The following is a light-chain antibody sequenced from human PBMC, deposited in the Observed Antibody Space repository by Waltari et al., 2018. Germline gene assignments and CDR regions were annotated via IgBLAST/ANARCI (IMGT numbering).Light chain of an antibody. CDR1: YSDMGSFNY. V-gene: IGLV2-14*01. J-gene: IGLJ2*01. Sequence: QSALTQPASVSGSPGKSIPISCTGTYSDMGSFNYVSWYQQHPGKAPKLMIYEVTNRPSGLSNRFSGSKSGNTASLTITELQAEDEADYYCSSYAGNDLVIFGGGTKLTVL. CDR3: SSYAGNDLVI. CDR2: EVT.